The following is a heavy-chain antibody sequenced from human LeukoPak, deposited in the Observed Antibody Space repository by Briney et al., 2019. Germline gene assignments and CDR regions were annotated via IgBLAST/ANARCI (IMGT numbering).Heavy chain of an antibody. CDR1: GFTFSSYC. D-gene: IGHD2-21*02. CDR3: ARDFVVVTAFFDY. Sequence: PGGSLRLSCEASGFTFSSYCMSWVRQAPGKGLEWLANIKQDGSEKYYVDSVKGRFTISRDNAKNSLYLQMNSLRAEDTAVYYCARDFVVVTAFFDYWGQGTLVTVSS. CDR2: IKQDGSEK. J-gene: IGHJ4*02. V-gene: IGHV3-7*01.